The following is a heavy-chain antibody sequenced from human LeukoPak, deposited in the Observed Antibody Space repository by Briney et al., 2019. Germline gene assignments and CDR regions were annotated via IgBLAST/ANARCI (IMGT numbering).Heavy chain of an antibody. V-gene: IGHV4-39*01. CDR3: ARRGGHSWDVGNWFDP. CDR2: ASHSGIN. D-gene: IGHD6-13*01. CDR1: GDSIRTTYF. Sequence: SETLSLTCLVSGDSIRTTYFWGWIRQPPGMGLEWIASASHSGINYYNPSLRSRVIVSADTSKNQFSLRLTSVTAADTAVYYCARRGGHSWDVGNWFDPWGQGILVTVSS. J-gene: IGHJ5*02.